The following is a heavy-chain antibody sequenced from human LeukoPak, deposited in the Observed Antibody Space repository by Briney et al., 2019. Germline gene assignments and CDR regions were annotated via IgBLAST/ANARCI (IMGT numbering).Heavy chain of an antibody. CDR1: GFTFGVYS. D-gene: IGHD3-22*01. CDR2: ISGNGVII. Sequence: GGSPRLSCAASGFTFGVYSVSWVRQAPGKGLEWGSSISGNGVIISYADSAKGRFTVSRDNFKKMGYLQMNSLRAEDTALSYCAKAIAYFNSRGSPQGAFDYWGQGTLVAVSA. CDR3: AKAIAYFNSRGSPQGAFDY. J-gene: IGHJ4*02. V-gene: IGHV3-23*01.